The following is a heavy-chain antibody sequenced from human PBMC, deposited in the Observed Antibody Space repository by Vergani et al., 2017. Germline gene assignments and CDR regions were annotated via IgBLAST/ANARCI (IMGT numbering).Heavy chain of an antibody. CDR2: IYYSGST. J-gene: IGHJ3*02. CDR1: GGSISSSSSY. CDR3: ARAYCGGDCFNDAFDI. Sequence: QLQLQESGPGLVKPSETLSLTCTVSGGSISSSSSYWGWIRQPPGKGLEWIGSIYYSGSTCYNPSLKSRVTISVDTSKNQFSLKLSSVTAADTAVYYCARAYCGGDCFNDAFDIWGQGTMVTVSS. D-gene: IGHD2-21*01. V-gene: IGHV4-39*07.